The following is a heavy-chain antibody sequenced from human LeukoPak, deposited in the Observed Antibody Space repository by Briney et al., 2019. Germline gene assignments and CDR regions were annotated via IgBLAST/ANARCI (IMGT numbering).Heavy chain of an antibody. V-gene: IGHV3-74*01. D-gene: IGHD5-18*01. Sequence: GGSLRLSCEASGFTFSSSWMHWVRQAPGKGLVWVSRISSDGSSSSYADPVKGRFTISRDNAKNTLSLQMNSLRAEDTAVYYCTRSSGYGYDYWGQGTLVTVSS. CDR3: TRSSGYGYDY. CDR2: ISSDGSSS. CDR1: GFTFSSSW. J-gene: IGHJ4*02.